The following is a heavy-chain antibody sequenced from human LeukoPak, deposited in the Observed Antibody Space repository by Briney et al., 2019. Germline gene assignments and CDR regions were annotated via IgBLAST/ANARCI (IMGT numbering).Heavy chain of an antibody. CDR2: ISGSGGST. Sequence: GGSLRLSCAASGFTFSSYAMSWVRQAPGKGLEWVSAISGSGGSTYYADSVKGRFTISRDNSKNTLYLQMNSLRAEDTAVYYCAKDRIYGDYVGGSWFDPWGQGTLVTVSS. J-gene: IGHJ5*02. D-gene: IGHD4-17*01. CDR1: GFTFSSYA. CDR3: AKDRIYGDYVGGSWFDP. V-gene: IGHV3-23*01.